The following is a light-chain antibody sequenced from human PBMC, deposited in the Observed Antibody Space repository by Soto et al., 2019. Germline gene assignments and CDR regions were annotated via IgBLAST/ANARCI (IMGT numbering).Light chain of an antibody. CDR2: DVS. CDR3: CSYAGSYTFAWV. V-gene: IGLV2-11*01. Sequence: QSALTQPRSVSGSPGQSVTISCTGTSSDVGGYNYVSWYQQHPGKAPKLMIYDVSKRPSGVPDRFSGSKSGNTASLTISGLQAEDEADYYCCSYAGSYTFAWVFGGWTKLTVL. CDR1: SSDVGGYNY. J-gene: IGLJ3*02.